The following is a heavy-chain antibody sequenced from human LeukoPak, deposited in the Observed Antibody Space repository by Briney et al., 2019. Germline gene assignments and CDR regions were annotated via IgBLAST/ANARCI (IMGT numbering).Heavy chain of an antibody. J-gene: IGHJ4*02. CDR2: IYYSGST. CDR1: GGSISSYY. CDR3: ARHSYYDSSGYRFDY. D-gene: IGHD3-22*01. V-gene: IGHV4-59*08. Sequence: SETLSLTCTVSGGSISSYYWSWIRQPPGKGLEWIGYIYYSGSTNYNPFLKSRVTISVGTSKNQFSLKLSSVTAADTAVYYCARHSYYDSSGYRFDYWGQGTLVTVSS.